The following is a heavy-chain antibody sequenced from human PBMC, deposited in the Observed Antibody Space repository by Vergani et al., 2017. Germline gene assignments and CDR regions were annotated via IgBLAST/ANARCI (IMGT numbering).Heavy chain of an antibody. Sequence: EVQLVQSGAEVTKPGATVKISCKVSGYTFTDYYMHWVQQAPGKGLEWMGLVDPEDGETIYAEKFQGRVTITADTSTDTAYMELSSLRSEDTAVYYCATLLSTIEGHYYYYYGMDVWGQGTTVTVSS. D-gene: IGHD5/OR15-5a*01. J-gene: IGHJ6*02. CDR3: ATLLSTIEGHYYYYYGMDV. CDR2: VDPEDGET. V-gene: IGHV1-69-2*01. CDR1: GYTFTDYY.